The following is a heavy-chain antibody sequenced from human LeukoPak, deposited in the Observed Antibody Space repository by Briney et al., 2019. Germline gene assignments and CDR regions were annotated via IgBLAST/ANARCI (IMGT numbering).Heavy chain of an antibody. CDR3: ARVAWDAFDI. V-gene: IGHV3-48*03. Sequence: TGGSLRLSCAASGFTFSSYDMNWVRQAPGKGLEWVSYTRSSGDTIYYADSVKGRFTISRDNAKNSLHLQMNSLRAEDTAVYYCARVAWDAFDIWGQGTMVTVSS. CDR2: TRSSGDTI. J-gene: IGHJ3*02. CDR1: GFTFSSYD.